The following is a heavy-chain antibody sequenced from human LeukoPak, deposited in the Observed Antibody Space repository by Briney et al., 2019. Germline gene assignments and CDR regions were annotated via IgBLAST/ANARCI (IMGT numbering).Heavy chain of an antibody. CDR1: GGTFSSYA. D-gene: IGHD6-13*01. Sequence: GASVKVSCKASGGTFSSYAICWARQAPGQGLEWMGRIIPILGIANYAQKFQGRVSITADKSTSTAYMELSSLRSEDTAVYYCARGSTTGYSSSWYIDWFDPWGQGTLVTVSS. CDR3: ARGSTTGYSSSWYIDWFDP. J-gene: IGHJ5*02. CDR2: IIPILGIA. V-gene: IGHV1-69*04.